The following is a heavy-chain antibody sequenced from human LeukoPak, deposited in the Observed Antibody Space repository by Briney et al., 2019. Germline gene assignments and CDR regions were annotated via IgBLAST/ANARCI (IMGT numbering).Heavy chain of an antibody. J-gene: IGHJ4*02. Sequence: GGSLRLSCAASGFNFSSYSMNWVRQAPGKGLEWVSSISSSSSYIYYADSVKGRFTISRDNAKNSLYLQMNSLRAEDTAVYYCARAYDIVGATELDYWGQGTLVTVSS. CDR2: ISSSSSYI. CDR3: ARAYDIVGATELDY. CDR1: GFNFSSYS. D-gene: IGHD1-26*01. V-gene: IGHV3-21*01.